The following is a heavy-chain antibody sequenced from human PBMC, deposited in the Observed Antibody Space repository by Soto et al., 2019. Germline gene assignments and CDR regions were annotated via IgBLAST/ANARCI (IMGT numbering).Heavy chain of an antibody. Sequence: QVHLVQSGAEVKKPGSSVKVSCKASGGTFSNHAINWVRQAPGQGLEWMGRIIPIFGTTNYAQKFQGRVTCTADEPTVTAYMELSSLKHDATAIYYCAREVAADGTFREDVFDIWGQGTLVTVSS. D-gene: IGHD6-13*01. V-gene: IGHV1-69*12. CDR1: GGTFSNHA. CDR3: AREVAADGTFREDVFDI. J-gene: IGHJ3*02. CDR2: IIPIFGTT.